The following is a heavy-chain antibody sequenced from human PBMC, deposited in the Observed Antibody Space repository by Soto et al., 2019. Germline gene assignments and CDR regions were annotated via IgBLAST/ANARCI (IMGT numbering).Heavy chain of an antibody. V-gene: IGHV1-69*01. Sequence: QVQLVQSGAEVKKPGSSVKVSCKASGGTFSSYAISWVRQAPGQGLEWMGGIIPIFGTANYAQKFQGRVTITADESTSTAYMELSILRSEDTAVYYCAGYCSSTSCYFSQYYYYGMDVWGQGTTVTVSS. CDR2: IIPIFGTA. CDR1: GGTFSSYA. D-gene: IGHD2-2*01. CDR3: AGYCSSTSCYFSQYYYYGMDV. J-gene: IGHJ6*02.